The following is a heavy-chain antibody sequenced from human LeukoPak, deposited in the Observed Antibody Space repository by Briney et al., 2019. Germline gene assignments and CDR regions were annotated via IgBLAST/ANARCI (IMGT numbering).Heavy chain of an antibody. CDR1: GFTFSNYA. CDR2: ICSGGST. D-gene: IGHD3-10*01. CDR3: AREGSGRTAYNDGLDV. Sequence: TGGSLRLSCATSGFTFSNYAMSWVRQAPGKGLEWVSVICSGGSTVYADSMKGRFTISRDNSKNTLYLQLNSLRAEDTAVYYCAREGSGRTAYNDGLDVWGQGTMVTVSS. V-gene: IGHV3-23*01. J-gene: IGHJ3*01.